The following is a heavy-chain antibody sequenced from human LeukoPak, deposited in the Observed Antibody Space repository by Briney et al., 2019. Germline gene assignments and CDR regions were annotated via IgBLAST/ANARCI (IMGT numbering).Heavy chain of an antibody. J-gene: IGHJ6*03. CDR3: ARSARHYGVCFTDYYIDL. CDR1: GYTFTGYY. V-gene: IGHV1-2*02. CDR2: INPNSGDP. D-gene: IGHD2-8*01. Sequence: ASVKVSCKASGYTFTGYYMHWVRQAPGQGLEWMGGINPNSGDPNYPQKFQGRVTMTRDTSISTAYMEMNSLTSDDTAVYYCARSARHYGVCFTDYYIDLWGKGTTVTVSS.